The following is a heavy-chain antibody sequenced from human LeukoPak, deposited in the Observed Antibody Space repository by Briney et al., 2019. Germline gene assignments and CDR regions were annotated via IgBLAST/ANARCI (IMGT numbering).Heavy chain of an antibody. CDR1: GYTFTSYA. V-gene: IGHV1-3*01. CDR2: INAGNGNT. J-gene: IGHJ4*02. CDR3: ARSISSWGIPYYFDY. D-gene: IGHD6-13*01. Sequence: ASVKVSCKASGYTFTSYAMHWVRQAPGQRLEWMGWINAGNGNTKYSQEFQGRVTITRDTSASTAYMELSSLRSEDTAVYYCARSISSWGIPYYFDYWGQGTLVTVSS.